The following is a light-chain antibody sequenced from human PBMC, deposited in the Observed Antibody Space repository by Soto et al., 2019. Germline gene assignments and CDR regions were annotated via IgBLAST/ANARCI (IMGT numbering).Light chain of an antibody. Sequence: DIPMTQSPSTLSASVGDRVTITCRASQSISSWLAWYQQKPGKAPKLLIYDASSLESGVPSRFSGSGSGTEFTLTISSLQPDDFATYYCQQYTSYWYTFGQGTKLEIK. V-gene: IGKV1-5*01. CDR3: QQYTSYWYT. J-gene: IGKJ2*01. CDR2: DAS. CDR1: QSISSW.